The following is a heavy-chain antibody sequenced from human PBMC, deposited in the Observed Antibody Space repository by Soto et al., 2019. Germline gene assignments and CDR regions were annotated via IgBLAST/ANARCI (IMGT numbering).Heavy chain of an antibody. CDR2: IYWDDDK. Sequence: QITLKESGPTLVKPTQTLTLTCTFSGFSLSSPAVGVNWIRQPPGKALEWLALIYWDDDKQYSPSLKNRLTITKDTSKNQLVLTMTNMDPVDTATYYCAHGSGWLSDHWGQGTLVTVSS. CDR1: GFSLSSPAVG. V-gene: IGHV2-5*02. D-gene: IGHD6-19*01. CDR3: AHGSGWLSDH. J-gene: IGHJ4*02.